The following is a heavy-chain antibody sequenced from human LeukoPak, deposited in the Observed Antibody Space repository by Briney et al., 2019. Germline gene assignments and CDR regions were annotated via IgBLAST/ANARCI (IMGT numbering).Heavy chain of an antibody. CDR2: ISRSGTTI. J-gene: IGHJ4*02. V-gene: IGHV3-48*03. D-gene: IGHD5-18*01. CDR1: GFTFSSYE. CDR3: ARDADGYSYGYVNYFDY. Sequence: GGSLRLSCAVSGFTFSSYEMNWVRQAAGKGLEWVSYISRSGTTIYYADSVRRRFTNSRGDAKNSLYLQMNSLRAEDTAVYYCARDADGYSYGYVNYFDYWGQGTLVTVSS.